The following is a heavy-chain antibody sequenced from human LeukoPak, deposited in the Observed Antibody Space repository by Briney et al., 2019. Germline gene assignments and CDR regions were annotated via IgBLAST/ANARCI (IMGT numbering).Heavy chain of an antibody. Sequence: PGGSLRLSCVASGFTFNTYNMNWVRQAPGKGLEWVSSITSSSSYIYYADSVKGRFTISRDNAKSSLYLQMNSLRAEDTALYYCARDMREAAAGGDAFDIWGQGTMVTVSS. V-gene: IGHV3-21*04. CDR2: ITSSSSYI. CDR3: ARDMREAAAGGDAFDI. D-gene: IGHD6-13*01. CDR1: GFTFNTYN. J-gene: IGHJ3*02.